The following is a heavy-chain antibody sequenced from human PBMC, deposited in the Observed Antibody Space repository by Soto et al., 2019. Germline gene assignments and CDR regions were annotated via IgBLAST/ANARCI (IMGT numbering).Heavy chain of an antibody. CDR1: GGSFSGYY. CDR2: INHSGST. J-gene: IGHJ4*02. V-gene: IGHV4-34*01. D-gene: IGHD4-17*01. CDR3: ARRGRGLLFDY. Sequence: SETLSLTCAVYGGSFSGYYWSWIRQPPGKGLEWIGEINHSGSTNYNPSLKSRVTISVDTSKNQFSLKLSSVTAADTAVYYCARRGRGLLFDYWGQGTLVTVSS.